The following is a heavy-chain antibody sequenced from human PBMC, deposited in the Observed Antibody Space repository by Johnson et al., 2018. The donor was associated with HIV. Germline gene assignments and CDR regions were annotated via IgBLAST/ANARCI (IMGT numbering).Heavy chain of an antibody. CDR1: GFTFSSYA. CDR2: ISGSGGST. V-gene: IGHV3-23*04. CDR3: AKDLGVAADPDAFDI. D-gene: IGHD6-13*01. Sequence: MLLVESGGGVVRPGGSLRLSCAASGFTFSSYAMSWVRQAPGKGLEWVSAISGSGGSTYYADSVKGRFTISRDNSKNTLYLQMNSLRAEDTAVYYCAKDLGVAADPDAFDIWGQGTMVTVSS. J-gene: IGHJ3*02.